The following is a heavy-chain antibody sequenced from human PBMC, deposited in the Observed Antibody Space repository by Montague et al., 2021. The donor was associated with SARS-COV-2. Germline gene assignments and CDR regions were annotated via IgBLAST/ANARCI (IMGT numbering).Heavy chain of an antibody. CDR1: GGSINSYS. D-gene: IGHD3-10*01. CDR3: VRKKLIRGLRHGMDV. J-gene: IGHJ6*02. Sequence: SETLSLTCNVSGGSINSYSWSWIRQPPGKGLEWIANFHYSGRSDHNPSLESRVTISVDMSQSQVPLKLTAVTAADTAVYYCVRKKLIRGLRHGMDVWGQGTTVIVSS. V-gene: IGHV4-59*01. CDR2: FHYSGRS.